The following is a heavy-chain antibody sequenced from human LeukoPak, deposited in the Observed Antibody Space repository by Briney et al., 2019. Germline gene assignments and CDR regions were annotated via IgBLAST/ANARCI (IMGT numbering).Heavy chain of an antibody. CDR3: ARDPVKYGSGGNAFDI. D-gene: IGHD3-10*01. V-gene: IGHV1-18*01. CDR2: ISAYNGNT. J-gene: IGHJ3*02. Sequence: APVKVSCKASGYTFTSYGISWVRQAPGQGLEWMGWISAYNGNTNYAQKLQGRVTMTTDTSTSTAYMELRSLRSDDTAVYYCARDPVKYGSGGNAFDIWGQGTMVTVSS. CDR1: GYTFTSYG.